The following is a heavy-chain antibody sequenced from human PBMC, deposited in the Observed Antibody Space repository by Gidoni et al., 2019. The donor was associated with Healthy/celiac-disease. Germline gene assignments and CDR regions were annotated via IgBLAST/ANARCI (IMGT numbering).Heavy chain of an antibody. J-gene: IGHJ6*02. D-gene: IGHD5-12*01. CDR2: TYYRSKWYN. Sequence: VQLQQSGPGLVKPSQTPSLTCAISGDSVSSYSAALNWIRQSPSRGLEWLGRTYYRSKWYNDYAVSVKSRITINPDTSKTQFSLQLNSVTPEDTAVYYCARDWLSLRGVMDVWGQGTTVTVSS. CDR1: GDSVSSYSAA. V-gene: IGHV6-1*01. CDR3: ARDWLSLRGVMDV.